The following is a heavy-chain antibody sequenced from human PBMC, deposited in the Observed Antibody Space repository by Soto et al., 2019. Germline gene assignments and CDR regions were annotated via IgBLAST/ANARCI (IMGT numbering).Heavy chain of an antibody. J-gene: IGHJ4*02. Sequence: TSETLSLTCTVSGGSISGFYWSWIRQPPGKGLEWIGFIYYSGSTNYNPSLKSRVTISVDTSKTQFSLMLRSVTAADTAVYYCARGHPLVDYWGQGTLVTVSS. CDR1: GGSISGFY. D-gene: IGHD6-13*01. CDR2: IYYSGST. CDR3: ARGHPLVDY. V-gene: IGHV4-59*08.